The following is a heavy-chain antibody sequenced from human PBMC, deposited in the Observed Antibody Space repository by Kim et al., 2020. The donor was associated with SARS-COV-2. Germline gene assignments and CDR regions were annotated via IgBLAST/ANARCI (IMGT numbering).Heavy chain of an antibody. Sequence: GGSLRLSCRGSGFTFSDYRMSWVRQAPGKGLEWVGCIRSKAYGGTPDYAASVKGRFVISRDDSNSVAYLQMNSLNSEDTGVYYCARDLFGFDFYGSGTYWDHWGQGILVTVSS. CDR3: ARDLFGFDFYGSGTYWDH. J-gene: IGHJ4*02. CDR1: GFTFSDYR. V-gene: IGHV3-49*04. CDR2: IRSKAYGGTP. D-gene: IGHD3-10*01.